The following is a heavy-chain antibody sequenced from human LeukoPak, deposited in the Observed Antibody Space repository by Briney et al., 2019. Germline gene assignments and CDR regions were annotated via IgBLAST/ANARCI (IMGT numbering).Heavy chain of an antibody. CDR2: ISGSGGTT. CDR1: GSTFSTYA. J-gene: IGHJ4*02. V-gene: IGHV3-23*01. CDR3: AQDFGWY. Sequence: GGSLRLSCAASGSTFSTYAMSWVRQAPGRGLEWVSSISGSGGTTYYADSVKGRFTISRDNSKNTVYLQMNSLRAEDTAVYYCAQDFGWYWGQGTLVTVSS. D-gene: IGHD3-10*01.